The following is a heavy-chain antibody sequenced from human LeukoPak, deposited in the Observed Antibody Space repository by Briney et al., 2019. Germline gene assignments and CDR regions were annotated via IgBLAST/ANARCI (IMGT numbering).Heavy chain of an antibody. J-gene: IGHJ3*02. CDR1: GGSISSSNW. CDR2: IYHSGST. CDR3: ARDGRAVAEAFDI. Sequence: SETLSLTCAVSGGSISSSNWWSWVRQPPGKGLEWIGEIYHSGSTNYNPSLKSRVTISVVKSKNQFSLKLSSVTAADTAVYYCARDGRAVAEAFDIWGQGTMVTVSS. D-gene: IGHD6-19*01. V-gene: IGHV4-4*02.